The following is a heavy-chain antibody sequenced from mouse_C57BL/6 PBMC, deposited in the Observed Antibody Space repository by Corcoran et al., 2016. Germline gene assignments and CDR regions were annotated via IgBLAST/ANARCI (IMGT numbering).Heavy chain of an antibody. CDR3: ARRATVEYYFDY. D-gene: IGHD1-1*01. V-gene: IGHV14-2*01. J-gene: IGHJ2*01. CDR2: IDPEDGET. Sequence: EVQLQQSGAELVKPGASVKLSCTASGFNIKDYYMHWVKQRTEQGLEWIGRIDPEDGETKYAPKFQGKATITADTSSNTAYLQLSSLTSEDTAVYYCARRATVEYYFDYWGQGTTLTVSS. CDR1: GFNIKDYY.